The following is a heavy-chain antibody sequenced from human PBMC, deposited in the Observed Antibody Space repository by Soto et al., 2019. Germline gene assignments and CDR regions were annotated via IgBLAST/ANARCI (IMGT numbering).Heavy chain of an antibody. CDR2: IYTTGST. CDR1: GGSISTYF. D-gene: IGHD3-22*01. V-gene: IGHV4-4*07. CDR3: AREGGYFDSSGSGVYHYHGVDV. Sequence: SESLSLTCTVSGGSISTYFWSWIRQRAGGGLEWIGRIYTTGSTNYNPSLKIRVTMSLDTSRNQFSLKLSSVTAADTAVYYCAREGGYFDSSGSGVYHYHGVDVWGQGTTVSVSS. J-gene: IGHJ6*02.